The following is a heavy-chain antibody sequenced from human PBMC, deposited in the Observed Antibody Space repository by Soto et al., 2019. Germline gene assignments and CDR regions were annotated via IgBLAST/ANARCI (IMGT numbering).Heavy chain of an antibody. CDR2: ITWNGGDV. D-gene: IGHD3-16*01. CDR1: GLTFDEYA. Sequence: EVQLVESGGGLVQPGRSLRLSCAVSGLTFDEYAMHWVRQAPGKGLEWVSGITWNGGDVGYADSVRGRFTISRDNSENSLFLQMNSLRPDDTAIYFCVKDKRGENRYYFGMDAWGQGTTVIVTS. V-gene: IGHV3-9*01. J-gene: IGHJ6*02. CDR3: VKDKRGENRYYFGMDA.